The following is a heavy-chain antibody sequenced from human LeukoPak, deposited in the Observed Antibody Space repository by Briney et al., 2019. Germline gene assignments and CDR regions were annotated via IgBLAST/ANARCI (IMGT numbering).Heavy chain of an antibody. CDR2: MNPNSGNT. Sequence: ASVKVSCKASGYTFTNYAMNWVRQATGQGLEWMGWMNPNSGNTGYAQKFQGRVTMTRNTSISTAYMELSSLRSEDTAVYYCARGSTDGSGSFSYWGQGTLVTVSS. CDR1: GYTFTNYA. V-gene: IGHV1-8*02. CDR3: ARGSTDGSGSFSY. J-gene: IGHJ4*02. D-gene: IGHD3-10*01.